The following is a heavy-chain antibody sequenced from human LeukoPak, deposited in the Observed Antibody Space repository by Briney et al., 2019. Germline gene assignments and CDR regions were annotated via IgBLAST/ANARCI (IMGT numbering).Heavy chain of an antibody. CDR1: GHTFTSYD. V-gene: IGHV1-8*01. CDR2: MNPNSGNT. Sequence: ASVKVSCKASGHTFTSYDINWVRQATGQGLEWMGWMNPNSGNTGYAQKFQGRVTVTRNTSISTAYVELSSLRSEDTAVYYCASRKSGYSYGTDYWGQGTLVTVSS. J-gene: IGHJ4*02. D-gene: IGHD5-18*01. CDR3: ASRKSGYSYGTDY.